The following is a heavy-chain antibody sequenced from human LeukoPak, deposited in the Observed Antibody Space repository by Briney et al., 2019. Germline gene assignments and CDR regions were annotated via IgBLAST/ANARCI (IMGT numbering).Heavy chain of an antibody. Sequence: SETLSLTCAVFGGSFSDYSWTWIRQTPGKGLEWIGEINHRGGTNYNPSLKSRLTIPVDTSKNQFSLNLTSVTAADTAVYYCARDEHQYYHESSGRFDYWGQGTLVTVSS. CDR3: ARDEHQYYHESSGRFDY. CDR2: INHRGGT. CDR1: GGSFSDYS. J-gene: IGHJ4*02. D-gene: IGHD3-22*01. V-gene: IGHV4-34*01.